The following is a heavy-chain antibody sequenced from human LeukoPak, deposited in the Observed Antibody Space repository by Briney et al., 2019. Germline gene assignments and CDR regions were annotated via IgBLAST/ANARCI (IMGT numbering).Heavy chain of an antibody. CDR3: ARGSSGANIDY. D-gene: IGHD6-19*01. CDR2: INPNSGGT. V-gene: IGHV1-2*02. J-gene: IGHJ4*02. Sequence: GASVKVSCKASEYTFTSYYMHWVRQAPGQGLEWVGWINPNSGGTSYAQKFQGRVTMTRDTSISTAYMELRSLRSDDTAVYYCARGSSGANIDYWGQGTLVTVSS. CDR1: EYTFTSYY.